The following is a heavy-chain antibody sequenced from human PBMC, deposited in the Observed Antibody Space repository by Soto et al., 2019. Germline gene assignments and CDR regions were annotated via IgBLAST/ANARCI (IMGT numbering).Heavy chain of an antibody. CDR2: IYVTGAV. D-gene: IGHD2-21*01. V-gene: IGHV4-31*03. CDR3: ARLRIATNNYKWFDP. J-gene: IGHJ5*02. Sequence: PSETLPLTCSASGAALNSGNYYWSWIRQVPGKGLEWIGHIYVTGAVDYNPSLRDRITISQDTSERQFSLNLRLVTAADTAVYYCARLRIATNNYKWFDPWGQGTLVTVSS. CDR1: GAALNSGNYY.